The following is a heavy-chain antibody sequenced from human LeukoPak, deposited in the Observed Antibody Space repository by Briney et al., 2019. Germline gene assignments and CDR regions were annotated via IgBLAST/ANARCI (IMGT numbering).Heavy chain of an antibody. Sequence: ASVKVSCKASGYTFTSYGISWVRQAPGQGLEWMGWISAYNGNTNYAQKLQGRVTMTTDTSTSTAYMELRSLRSDDTAVYYCARVLRYFDWSLPWFSLDTFDIWGQATMVTVSS. CDR2: ISAYNGNT. V-gene: IGHV1-18*01. CDR1: GYTFTSYG. D-gene: IGHD3-9*01. J-gene: IGHJ3*02. CDR3: ARVLRYFDWSLPWFSLDTFDI.